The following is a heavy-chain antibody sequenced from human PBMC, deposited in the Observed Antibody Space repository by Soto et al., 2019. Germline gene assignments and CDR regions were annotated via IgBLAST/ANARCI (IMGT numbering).Heavy chain of an antibody. V-gene: IGHV3-74*01. D-gene: IGHD2-15*01. CDR3: AREEVDCYYYGMDA. Sequence: GGSLRLSCAASGFTFSSYWMHWVRQAPGKGLAWVSRINSDGSSTSYADSVKGRFTISRDNAKNTLYLQMNSLRAEDTAVYYCAREEVDCYYYGMDAWGQCTAVTVSS. CDR1: GFTFSSYW. CDR2: INSDGSST. J-gene: IGHJ6*02.